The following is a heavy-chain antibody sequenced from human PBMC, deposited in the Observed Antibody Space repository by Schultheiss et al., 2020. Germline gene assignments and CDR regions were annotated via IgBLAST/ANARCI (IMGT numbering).Heavy chain of an antibody. J-gene: IGHJ6*02. CDR2: ISSSSSYI. V-gene: IGHV3-21*03. CDR3: ARDFMSSPYGMDV. D-gene: IGHD3-16*01. Sequence: GESLKISCAASGFTFSSYSMNWVRQAPGKGLEWVSSISSSSSYIYYADSVKGRFTISRDNAKNSLYLQMNSLRAEDTAVYYCARDFMSSPYGMDVWGHGTSVAVSS. CDR1: GFTFSSYS.